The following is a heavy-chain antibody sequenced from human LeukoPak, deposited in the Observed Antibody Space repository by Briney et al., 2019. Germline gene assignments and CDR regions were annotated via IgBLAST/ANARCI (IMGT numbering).Heavy chain of an antibody. D-gene: IGHD1-20*01. CDR2: IRDSGVDT. J-gene: IGHJ4*02. V-gene: IGHV3-23*01. CDR1: GFTFSSYA. CDR3: AKSDNWVYFDY. Sequence: PGGSLRLSCVASGFTFSSYAMSWVRQAPGKGLEWISAIRDSGVDTYYADSVKGRFTISRDNSKNTLYLQMNTLRAEDTAVYYCAKSDNWVYFDYWGQGTLVTVSS.